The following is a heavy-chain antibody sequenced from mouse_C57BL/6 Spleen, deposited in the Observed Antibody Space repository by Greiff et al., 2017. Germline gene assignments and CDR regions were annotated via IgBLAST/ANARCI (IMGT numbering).Heavy chain of an antibody. CDR1: GYAFTNYL. V-gene: IGHV1-54*01. CDR2: INPGSGGT. CDR3: GGSPPGGCAMDY. J-gene: IGHJ4*01. Sequence: QVQLQQSGAELVRPGTSVKVSCKASGYAFTNYLIEWVKQRPGQGLEWIGVINPGSGGTNYNEKFKGKATLTADKSSSTAYMQLSSLPSEDSAVYYCGGSPPGGCAMDYWGQGTSLTVSS.